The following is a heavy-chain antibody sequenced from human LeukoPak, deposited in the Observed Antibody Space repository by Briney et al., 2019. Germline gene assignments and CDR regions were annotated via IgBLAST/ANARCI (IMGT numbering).Heavy chain of an antibody. Sequence: SQTLSLTCTVSGGSISSGGYYWSWIRQHPGTGLEWIGYIYYSGSTYYNPSLKSRVTISVDTSKNQFSLKLSSVTAADTAVYYCARGLGDSSGWYYFDYWGQGTLVTVSS. CDR1: GGSISSGGYY. J-gene: IGHJ4*02. D-gene: IGHD6-19*01. CDR2: IYYSGST. V-gene: IGHV4-31*03. CDR3: ARGLGDSSGWYYFDY.